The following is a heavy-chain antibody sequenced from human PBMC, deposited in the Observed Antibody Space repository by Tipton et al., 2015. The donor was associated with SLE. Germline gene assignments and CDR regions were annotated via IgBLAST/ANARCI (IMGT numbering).Heavy chain of an antibody. CDR2: IYRGDST. D-gene: IGHD4-17*01. V-gene: IGHV3-66*01. CDR1: GFTVSSNY. J-gene: IGHJ4*02. Sequence: GSLRLSCAASGFTVSSNYMSWVRQAPGKGLEWVSVIYRGDSTYYADSVKGRFTISRDNSKNTLYLQMNSLRAEDTALYYCARAAWSHGDYYFDSWGQGTLVTVSS. CDR3: ARAAWSHGDYYFDS.